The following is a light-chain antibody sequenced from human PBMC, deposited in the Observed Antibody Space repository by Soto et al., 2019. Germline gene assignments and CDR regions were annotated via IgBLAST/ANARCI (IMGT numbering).Light chain of an antibody. CDR3: QQDNEWTLT. CDR2: HAA. Sequence: EIVMTQSPATLSVSPGERATLSCRASQSVSNNVAWYQPKPGQAPRLHIYHAATKATGLPARFSGSGSGTEVTLTISSLQSEDFAVYYCQQDNEWTLTVGGGTKVEIK. CDR1: QSVSNN. J-gene: IGKJ4*01. V-gene: IGKV3-15*01.